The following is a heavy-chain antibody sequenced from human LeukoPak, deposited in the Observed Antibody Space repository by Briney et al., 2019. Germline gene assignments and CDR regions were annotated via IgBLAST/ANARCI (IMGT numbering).Heavy chain of an antibody. Sequence: VASVKVSCKASGGTFSSYAISWVRQAPGQGLEWMGGIIPIFGTANYAQKFQGRVTITADESTSTAYMELSSLRSEDTAVYYCARVLGIQLWPPHSYYYYYGMDVWGQGTTVTVSS. J-gene: IGHJ6*02. CDR2: IIPIFGTA. CDR1: GGTFSSYA. D-gene: IGHD5-18*01. CDR3: ARVLGIQLWPPHSYYYYYGMDV. V-gene: IGHV1-69*01.